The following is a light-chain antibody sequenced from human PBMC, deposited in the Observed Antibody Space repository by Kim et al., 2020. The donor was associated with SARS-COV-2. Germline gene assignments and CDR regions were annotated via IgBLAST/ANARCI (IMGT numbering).Light chain of an antibody. CDR1: NSDVGGYTY. Sequence: PGQSITISCTGTNSDVGGYTYVSWYQQHPGKAPKLMIYDVSNRPSGVSDRFSGSKSGNTASLTISGLQADDEADYYCSSYTTTTVFFGGGTQLTVL. CDR2: DVS. V-gene: IGLV2-14*03. CDR3: SSYTTTTVF. J-gene: IGLJ2*01.